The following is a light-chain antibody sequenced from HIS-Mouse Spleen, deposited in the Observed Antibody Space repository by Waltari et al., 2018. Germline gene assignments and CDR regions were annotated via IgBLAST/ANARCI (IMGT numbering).Light chain of an antibody. CDR1: NIGSKS. V-gene: IGLV3-21*03. Sequence: SYVLTQPPSVSVAPGKTARITCGGNNIGSKSVHWYQQKPGQAPVLVVYDDGDRPSGIPERFSGSNSGNTATLTISRVEAGDEADYYCQVWDSSSEPWVFGGGTKLTVL. J-gene: IGLJ3*02. CDR3: QVWDSSSEPWV. CDR2: DDG.